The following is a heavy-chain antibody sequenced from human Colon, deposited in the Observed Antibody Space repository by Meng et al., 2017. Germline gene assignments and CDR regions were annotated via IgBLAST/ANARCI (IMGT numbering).Heavy chain of an antibody. CDR1: GGSLHGHF. D-gene: IGHD6-13*01. CDR2: IYTSGTT. J-gene: IGHJ4*02. V-gene: IGHV4-4*07. Sequence: VQQQESGPGLGKPSETLSLTCTVSGGSLHGHFWSWVRQPAGKGLEWIGRIYTSGTTNYNPSLKSRVTMSIDTSKTHFSLEVSSVTAADTAVYYCVRMTRDSSNWYVDLWGQGTLVTVSS. CDR3: VRMTRDSSNWYVDL.